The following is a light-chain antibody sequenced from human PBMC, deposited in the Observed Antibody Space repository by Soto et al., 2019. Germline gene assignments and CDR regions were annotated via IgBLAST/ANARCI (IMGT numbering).Light chain of an antibody. CDR2: GAT. CDR1: QSVSSSY. Sequence: EIVLTQSPGTLSLSPGEGATLSCRVSQSVSSSYLALYQQKPGQSPRLLIYGATSMSTGIPDRCSGSGSETDFTLTISRLAQEDLALYYCQQYGSSPITFGQGTRLEIK. V-gene: IGKV3-20*01. CDR3: QQYGSSPIT. J-gene: IGKJ5*01.